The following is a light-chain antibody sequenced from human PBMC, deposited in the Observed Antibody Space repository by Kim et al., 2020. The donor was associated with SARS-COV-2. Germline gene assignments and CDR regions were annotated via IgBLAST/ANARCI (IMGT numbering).Light chain of an antibody. CDR2: GAS. J-gene: IGKJ1*01. Sequence: DIVLTQSPGTLSLPPGERATLSCRASQSLTDLAWYQQKPGQAPRLLIFGASNRATGIPDRFSGSGSGTDFTLTISRLEPEDFAVYYCQQYGGSLRTFGQGTKVDIK. CDR1: QSLTD. V-gene: IGKV3-20*01. CDR3: QQYGGSLRT.